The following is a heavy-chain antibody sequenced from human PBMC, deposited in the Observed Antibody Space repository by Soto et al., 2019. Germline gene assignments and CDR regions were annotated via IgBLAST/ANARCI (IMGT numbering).Heavy chain of an antibody. J-gene: IGHJ6*02. V-gene: IGHV3-30-3*01. CDR1: VVTSSRSA. CDR3: ARDWVWRSGGYYNLPSSGWDF. Sequence: SLRLSSAAPVVTSSRSATYSVRQTPGKGLERVAVLSYDVSNKYYADSVKGGFTTSRDNSKKPLYLQINSRRAEETGVYYCARDWVWRSGGYYNLPSSGWDFWGQGTTVTVSS. CDR2: LSYDVSNK. D-gene: IGHD3-10*01.